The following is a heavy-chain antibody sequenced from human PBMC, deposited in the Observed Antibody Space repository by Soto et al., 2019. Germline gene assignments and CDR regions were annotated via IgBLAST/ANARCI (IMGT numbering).Heavy chain of an antibody. J-gene: IGHJ4*02. Sequence: GGSLRLSCAASGFTFSSYAMSWVRQAPGKGLEWVGRIKSKSDGGTTDYAAPVKGRFTMSRDDSENTLYLQMNSLRSEDTAIYYCITDPGQWLIDWGPGTLVTVSS. CDR3: ITDPGQWLID. CDR2: IKSKSDGGTT. V-gene: IGHV3-15*01. CDR1: GFTFSSYA. D-gene: IGHD6-19*01.